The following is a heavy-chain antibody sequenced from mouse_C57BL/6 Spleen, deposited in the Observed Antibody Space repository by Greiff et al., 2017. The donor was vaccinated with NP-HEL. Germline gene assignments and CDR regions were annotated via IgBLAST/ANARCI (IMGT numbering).Heavy chain of an antibody. CDR2: ISYSGST. J-gene: IGHJ3*01. V-gene: IGHV3-1*01. Sequence: EVKLMESGPGMVKPSQSLSLTCTVTGYSITSGYDWHWIRHFPGNKLEWMGYISYSGSTNYNPSLKSRISITHDTSKNHFFLKLNSVTTEDTATYYCARGTANWDASWFAYWGQGTLVTVSA. D-gene: IGHD4-1*01. CDR3: ARGTANWDASWFAY. CDR1: GYSITSGYD.